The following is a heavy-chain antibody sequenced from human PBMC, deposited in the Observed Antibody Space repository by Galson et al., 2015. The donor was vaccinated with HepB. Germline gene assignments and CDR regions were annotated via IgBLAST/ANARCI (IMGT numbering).Heavy chain of an antibody. Sequence: SLRLSCAASGFTFSSYWMSWVRQAPGKGLEWVANIKQDGSEKYYVDSVKGRFTISRDNAKNSLYLQMNSLRAEDTAVYYCARDLVTSTYYDFWSADQRHFDYWGQGTLVTVSS. CDR1: GFTFSSYW. D-gene: IGHD3-3*01. CDR3: ARDLVTSTYYDFWSADQRHFDY. J-gene: IGHJ4*02. V-gene: IGHV3-7*01. CDR2: IKQDGSEK.